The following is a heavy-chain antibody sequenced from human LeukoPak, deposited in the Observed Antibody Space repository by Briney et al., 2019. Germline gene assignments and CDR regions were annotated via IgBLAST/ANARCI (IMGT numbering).Heavy chain of an antibody. CDR1: GGSITSGRYY. J-gene: IGHJ6*03. CDR2: LYTNDNT. Sequence: PPETLSLTCSVSGGSITSGRYYWTWIRQPAGKGLEWIGRLYTNDNTNYDPSLESRVSISVDTSKSQFYLQLTSVTAADTAVYFCARRVVTDDYYMDVWGKGITVIVSS. CDR3: ARRVVTDDYYMDV. V-gene: IGHV4-61*02. D-gene: IGHD2-21*02.